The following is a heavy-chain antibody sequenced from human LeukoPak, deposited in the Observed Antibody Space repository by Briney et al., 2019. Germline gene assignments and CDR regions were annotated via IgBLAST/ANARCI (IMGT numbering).Heavy chain of an antibody. CDR1: GFTFSSYG. J-gene: IGHJ4*02. V-gene: IGHV3-64D*09. CDR3: VKGWYSSRD. Sequence: GGSLRLSCSASGFTFSSYGIHWVRQAPGKGLGYVSGITSSGGSTYHADSVKGRFTISRDNSKNTLSLQMSSLRPEDTAVYYCVKGWYSSRDWGQGTLVTVSS. D-gene: IGHD6-19*01. CDR2: ITSSGGST.